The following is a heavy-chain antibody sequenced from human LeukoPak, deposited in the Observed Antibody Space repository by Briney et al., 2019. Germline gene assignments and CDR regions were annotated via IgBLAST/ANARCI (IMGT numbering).Heavy chain of an antibody. CDR2: IWPDGGKK. Sequence: PGGSLRLSCAASGFVFNAYGMHWVRQVPGGGLDWVAFIWPDGGKKVHADSLEGRFTISRDNSKNILFLQMTNVRAEDTALYYCARSNRGDSRAQNDVLDIWGQGTMVTVSS. V-gene: IGHV3-33*01. J-gene: IGHJ3*02. D-gene: IGHD3-22*01. CDR3: ARSNRGDSRAQNDVLDI. CDR1: GFVFNAYG.